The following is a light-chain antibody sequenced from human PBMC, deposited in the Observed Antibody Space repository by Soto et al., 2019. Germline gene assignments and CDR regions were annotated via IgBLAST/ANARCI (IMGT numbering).Light chain of an antibody. CDR2: DTY. CDR3: QQRSNWPRT. V-gene: IGKV3-11*01. J-gene: IGKJ1*01. Sequence: EIVLTQSPATLSLSPGERATLSCRASQSVNRYLAWYQQKPGQAHRLLIYDTYNRATGIQARFSGSGSGTDFTLTIRSLEPEDFAVYYCQQRSNWPRTFGQGTKVDIK. CDR1: QSVNRY.